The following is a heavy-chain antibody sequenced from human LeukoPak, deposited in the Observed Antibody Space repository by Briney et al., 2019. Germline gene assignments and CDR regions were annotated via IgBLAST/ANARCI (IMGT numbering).Heavy chain of an antibody. Sequence: ASVKVSCKASGYTFTGYYMHWVRQAPGQGLEWMGWINPNSGGTNYAQKFQGRVTMTRDTSISTVYMELSRLRCDDPAVYYCAVTTVVTPLFDYWGQGTLVTVSS. D-gene: IGHD4-23*01. CDR3: AVTTVVTPLFDY. J-gene: IGHJ4*02. V-gene: IGHV1-2*02. CDR1: GYTFTGYY. CDR2: INPNSGGT.